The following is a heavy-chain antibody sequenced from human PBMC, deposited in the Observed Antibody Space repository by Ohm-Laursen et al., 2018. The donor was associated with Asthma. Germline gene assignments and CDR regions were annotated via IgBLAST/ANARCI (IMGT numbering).Heavy chain of an antibody. CDR2: INSVFATT. CDR3: GRKRGSCIVSTCYSLDF. D-gene: IGHD2-15*01. CDR1: GGTFSNYV. V-gene: IGHV1-69*01. J-gene: IGHJ4*02. Sequence: SSVKVSCKSSGGTFSNYVIGWVRQAPGQGLEWMGGINSVFATTDYGQKFRGRVTITADESTATVYMELSSLRSDDTALYYCGRKRGSCIVSTCYSLDFWGQGTLVTVSS.